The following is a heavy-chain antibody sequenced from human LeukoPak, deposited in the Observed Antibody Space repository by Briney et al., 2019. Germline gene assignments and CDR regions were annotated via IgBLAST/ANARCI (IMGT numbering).Heavy chain of an antibody. Sequence: GGSLRLSCAASGFTFSTYWMKWVRQAPGKGLEWVASIKEDGSDKCYVDSVKGRFSISRDNAKNSLYLQMNSLRTEDTAVYYCAKGGHYNFDYWGQGTLVTVSS. V-gene: IGHV3-7*01. CDR2: IKEDGSDK. CDR1: GFTFSTYW. CDR3: AKGGHYNFDY. J-gene: IGHJ4*02. D-gene: IGHD4-11*01.